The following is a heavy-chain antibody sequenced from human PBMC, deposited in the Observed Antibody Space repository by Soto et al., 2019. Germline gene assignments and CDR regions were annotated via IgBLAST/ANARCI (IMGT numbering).Heavy chain of an antibody. D-gene: IGHD2-15*01. CDR3: ASAALRYCSGGSCYSGRDY. Sequence: SETLSLTCAVYGGSFSGYYWSWIRQPPGKGLEWIGEINHSGSTNYNPSLKSRVTISVDTSKNQFSLKMSSVTAADTAVYYCASAALRYCSGGSCYSGRDYWGHGTLVTVS. V-gene: IGHV4-34*01. CDR2: INHSGST. CDR1: GGSFSGYY. J-gene: IGHJ4*01.